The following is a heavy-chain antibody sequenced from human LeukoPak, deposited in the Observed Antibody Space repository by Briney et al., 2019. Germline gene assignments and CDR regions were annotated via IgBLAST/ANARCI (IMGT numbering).Heavy chain of an antibody. V-gene: IGHV3-74*01. CDR2: INGDETIT. J-gene: IGHJ4*02. CDR1: GFTFSSYR. D-gene: IGHD1-26*01. Sequence: PGGSLRLSWAASGFTFSSYRMHWVRQAPGKGLVWVSRINGDETITSYADSVKGRFTISRDNAKNTLYLQMNSLRVEDTAVYYCMLVGATTQPHDYWGQGTLVTVSS. CDR3: MLVGATTQPHDY.